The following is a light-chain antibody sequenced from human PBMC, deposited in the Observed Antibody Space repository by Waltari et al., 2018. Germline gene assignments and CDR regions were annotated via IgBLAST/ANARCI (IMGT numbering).Light chain of an antibody. V-gene: IGKV3-11*01. J-gene: IGKJ4*01. CDR3: HQRSDWGT. CDR1: QSISNY. CDR2: DTS. Sequence: ETVLTQSPATLSLSPGERATLSCRASQSISNYLAWYQQKRGQAPRLLLYDTSNRATGIPARFSGSGSGTEFTLTISSLEPEDFAVYYCHQRSDWGTFGGGTKVEI.